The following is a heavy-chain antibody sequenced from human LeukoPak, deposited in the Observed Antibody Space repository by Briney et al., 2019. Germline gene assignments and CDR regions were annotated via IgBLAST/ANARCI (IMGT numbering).Heavy chain of an antibody. CDR1: GGSISSGGYY. CDR2: IYYSGST. Sequence: SQTLSLTCTVSGGSISSGGYYWSWIRQHPGKGLEWIGYIYYSGSTYYNPSLKSRVTISVDTSKNQFSLKLSSVTAADTAVYYCARGLSDGDYDYFDHWGQGTLVTVSS. J-gene: IGHJ4*02. CDR3: ARGLSDGDYDYFDH. V-gene: IGHV4-31*03. D-gene: IGHD4-17*01.